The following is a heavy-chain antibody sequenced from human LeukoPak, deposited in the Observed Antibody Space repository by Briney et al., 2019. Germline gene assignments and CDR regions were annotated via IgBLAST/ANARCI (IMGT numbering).Heavy chain of an antibody. D-gene: IGHD2-2*01. CDR3: AKVVGGLVPAPTDY. CDR2: ISYEANNE. J-gene: IGHJ4*02. V-gene: IGHV3-30*02. CDR1: GFTFSTYG. Sequence: GGSLRLSCAASGFTFSTYGMHWVRQAPGKGLEWVAYISYEANNEQYAESVKGRFTISRDNSKNTLYLQMNSLRPEDTAVYYCAKVVGGLVPAPTDYWGQGTLVTVSS.